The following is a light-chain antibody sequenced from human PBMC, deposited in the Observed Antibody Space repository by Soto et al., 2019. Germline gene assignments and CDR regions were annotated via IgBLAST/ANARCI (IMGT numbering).Light chain of an antibody. CDR2: EAR. CDR3: SSYRSSTTFV. CDR1: SSDVGAYNY. J-gene: IGLJ1*01. V-gene: IGLV2-14*01. Sequence: QSALTQPASVSGSPGQSITISCTGTSSDVGAYNYVSWYQQYPGKAPKVIIFEARKRPSGVSNRFSGSKSGDTASLTISGLQAEDEADYYCSSYRSSTTFVFGTGTKVTVL.